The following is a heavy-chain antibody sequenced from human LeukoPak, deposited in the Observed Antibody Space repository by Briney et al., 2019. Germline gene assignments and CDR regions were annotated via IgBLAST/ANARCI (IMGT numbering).Heavy chain of an antibody. D-gene: IGHD3-10*01. CDR2: LSGSGGST. CDR1: GLTFRSYA. J-gene: IGHJ4*02. Sequence: GGSLRLSCVASGLTFRSYAMSWVRQAPGKGLEWVSALSGSGGSTYYAVSVKGRFTISRDISKNTLYLQMNSLRAEDTAIYYCAKDPSGSYMYGYFDNWGQGTLVTVSS. CDR3: AKDPSGSYMYGYFDN. V-gene: IGHV3-23*01.